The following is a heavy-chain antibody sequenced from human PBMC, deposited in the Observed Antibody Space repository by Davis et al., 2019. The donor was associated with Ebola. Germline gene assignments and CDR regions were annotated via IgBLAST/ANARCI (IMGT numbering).Heavy chain of an antibody. D-gene: IGHD6-19*01. J-gene: IGHJ5*02. CDR2: IIPMFGTA. Sequence: AASVKVSCKASGGTFSSYAISWVRQAPGQGLEWMGGIIPMFGTANYAQKFQGRVTITRDTSASTAYMELTSLRSEDTAVFFCARGKTVAGTRGLSWFDPWGPGTLVTVSS. V-gene: IGHV1-69*05. CDR1: GGTFSSYA. CDR3: ARGKTVAGTRGLSWFDP.